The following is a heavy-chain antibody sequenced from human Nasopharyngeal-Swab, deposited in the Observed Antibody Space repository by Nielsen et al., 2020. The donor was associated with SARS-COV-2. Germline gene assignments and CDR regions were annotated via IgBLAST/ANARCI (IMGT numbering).Heavy chain of an antibody. CDR3: ARELGVGLFDY. CDR1: GYTFSSYG. CDR2: ISPYNDYT. D-gene: IGHD3-16*01. J-gene: IGHJ4*02. V-gene: IGHV1-18*01. Sequence: ASVKVSCKISGYTFSSYGIAWVRQTPGQGLEWLGWISPYNDYTHYAQKFQGSVTMTSDTSTSTAYLELRSLTSDDTAVYYCARELGVGLFDYWGQGTLVTVSS.